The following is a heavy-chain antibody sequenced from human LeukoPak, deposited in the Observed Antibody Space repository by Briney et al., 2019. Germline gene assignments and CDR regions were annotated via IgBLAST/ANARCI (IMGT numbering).Heavy chain of an antibody. Sequence: PSETLSLTCSVSGVSISSYYWSWMRQPAGKGLQWIGRIYTSGTTNYNPSLKSRVTMSVETSKNQMSLKLTSVTAADSAVYYCVEDGHGMDVWGEGNTVTVSS. J-gene: IGHJ6*04. CDR3: VEDGHGMDV. CDR1: GVSISSYY. V-gene: IGHV4-4*07. CDR2: IYTSGTT.